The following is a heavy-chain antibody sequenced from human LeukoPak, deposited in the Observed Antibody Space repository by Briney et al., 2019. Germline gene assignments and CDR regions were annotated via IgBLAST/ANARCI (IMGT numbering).Heavy chain of an antibody. Sequence: ASVKVSFKASGYTFTSYGISWVRQAPGQGLEWMGCISAYNGNTNYTQKLQGRVTMTTDTSTSTAYMELRSLRSDDTAVYYCARDRPHSSSWLFRFDPWGQGTLVTVSS. D-gene: IGHD6-13*01. J-gene: IGHJ5*02. V-gene: IGHV1-18*04. CDR3: ARDRPHSSSWLFRFDP. CDR1: GYTFTSYG. CDR2: ISAYNGNT.